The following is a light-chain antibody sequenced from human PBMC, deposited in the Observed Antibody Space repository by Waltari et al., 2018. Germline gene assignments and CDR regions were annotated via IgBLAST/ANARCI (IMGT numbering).Light chain of an antibody. Sequence: QAALTQPRAVSGSPGQSVTISCPGTTRDIGGYTSVSWDKHHPDTAPKLVIFEVTKRPSGVSDRFSGSKSGNTASLTISGLQAEDEADYYCSSYAGSYTLLFGGGTRLTVL. J-gene: IGLJ2*01. CDR2: EVT. V-gene: IGLV2-11*01. CDR3: SSYAGSYTLL. CDR1: TRDIGGYTS.